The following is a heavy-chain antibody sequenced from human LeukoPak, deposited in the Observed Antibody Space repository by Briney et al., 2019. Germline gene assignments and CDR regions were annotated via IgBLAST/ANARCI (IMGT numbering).Heavy chain of an antibody. CDR1: GVSVSDGRYY. D-gene: IGHD2-2*01. V-gene: IGHV4-31*03. CDR2: KYYSGSA. J-gene: IGHJ3*02. CDR3: ATPYCSSISCLDVFNM. Sequence: SEPLSLTCNVSGVSVSDGRYYWTWIRQHPGKGLEWIGYKYYSGSAKYNPSLKSRLTISIDTSKNQFALQLSSVTAADTATYYCATPYCSSISCLDVFNMWGQGTRVTVSS.